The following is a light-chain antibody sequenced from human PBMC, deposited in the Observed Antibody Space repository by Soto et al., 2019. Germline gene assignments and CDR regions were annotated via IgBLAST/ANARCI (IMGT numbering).Light chain of an antibody. CDR2: EVS. CDR1: SSDVGSYDL. V-gene: IGLV2-23*02. CDR3: SSYAGSTTYVV. J-gene: IGLJ2*01. Sequence: QSALTQPASVSGSPGQSITISCTGTSSDVGSYDLVSWYQHHPGKAPKVMIYEVSKRPSGLSNRFSASKSGNTASLTISGLQAEDEADYYGSSYAGSTTYVVFGGGTQLTVL.